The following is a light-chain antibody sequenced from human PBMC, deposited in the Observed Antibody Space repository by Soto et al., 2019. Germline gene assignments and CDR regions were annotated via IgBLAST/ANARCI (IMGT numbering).Light chain of an antibody. CDR1: SSTIGSKT. CDR2: TTN. CDR3: AAWNDSLTGVV. J-gene: IGLJ2*01. Sequence: QLVLTQPPSASGTPGQRVTISCSGSSSTIGSKTLNWYQQVPGSVPKLLIYTTNQRPSGVPDRFSGSKSGTSASLVISGLQSEDEADYYCAAWNDSLTGVVFGGGTKLTVL. V-gene: IGLV1-44*01.